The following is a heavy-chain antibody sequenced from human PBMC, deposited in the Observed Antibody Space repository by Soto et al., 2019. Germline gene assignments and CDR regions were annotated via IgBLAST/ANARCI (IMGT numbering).Heavy chain of an antibody. D-gene: IGHD6-6*01. Sequence: QPGGSLRLSCAASGFTFSSYGMHWVRQAPGKGLEWVAVIWYDGSNKYYADSVQGRFTISRDNSKNTLYLQMNSLRAEDTAVYYCARDDHSSSGYSYYYGMDVWGQGTTVTVSS. CDR2: IWYDGSNK. CDR3: ARDDHSSSGYSYYYGMDV. J-gene: IGHJ6*02. V-gene: IGHV3-33*01. CDR1: GFTFSSYG.